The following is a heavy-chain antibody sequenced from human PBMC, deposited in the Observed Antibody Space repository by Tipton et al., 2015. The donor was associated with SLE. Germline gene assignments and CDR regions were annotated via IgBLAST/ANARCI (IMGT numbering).Heavy chain of an antibody. CDR2: INHSGST. D-gene: IGHD3-3*01. Sequence: LRLSCTVSGGSISSYYWSWIRQPAGKGLEWLGEINHSGSTNYNPSLKSRVTISVDTSKNQFSLKLNSVTAADTAVYYCARRPGTYDFWSGYHSFDYWGQGTLVTVSS. CDR1: GGSISSYY. CDR3: ARRPGTYDFWSGYHSFDY. V-gene: IGHV4-34*01. J-gene: IGHJ4*02.